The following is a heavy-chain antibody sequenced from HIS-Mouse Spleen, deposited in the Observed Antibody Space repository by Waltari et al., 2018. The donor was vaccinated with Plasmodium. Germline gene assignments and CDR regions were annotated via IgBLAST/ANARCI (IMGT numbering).Heavy chain of an antibody. J-gene: IGHJ4*02. D-gene: IGHD1-26*01. CDR2: INHSGST. Sequence: QVQLQQWGAGLLKPSEPLSLTCAVHGGSFSGYYWSWIRQPPGKGLEWIGEINHSGSTNYNPSLKSRVTISVDTSKNQFSLKLSSVTAADTAVYYCARGGIVGATIDYWGQGTLVTVSS. CDR1: GGSFSGYY. CDR3: ARGGIVGATIDY. V-gene: IGHV4-34*01.